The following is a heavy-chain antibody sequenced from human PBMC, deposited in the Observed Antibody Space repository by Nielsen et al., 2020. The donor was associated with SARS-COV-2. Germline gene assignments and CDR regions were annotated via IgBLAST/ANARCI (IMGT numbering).Heavy chain of an antibody. J-gene: IGHJ4*02. Sequence: WIRQPPGKGLEWIGYIYYSGSTYYNPSFKSRVTISVDTSKNQFSLKLSSVTAADTAVYYCARAITARSSYYDSSGYSDYWGQGTLVTVSS. CDR3: ARAITARSSYYDSSGYSDY. CDR2: IYYSGST. V-gene: IGHV4-59*01. D-gene: IGHD3-22*01.